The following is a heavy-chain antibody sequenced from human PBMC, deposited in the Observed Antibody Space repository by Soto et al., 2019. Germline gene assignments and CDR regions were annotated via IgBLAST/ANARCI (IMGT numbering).Heavy chain of an antibody. V-gene: IGHV4-4*02. CDR2: MYFSGTT. CDR1: GGSITSPNW. J-gene: IGHJ4*02. CDR3: ARGVSAGVDY. Sequence: SETLSLTCTVSGGSITSPNWWTWVRQPPGEGLEWIGEMYFSGTTNYNPSLKSRVAISLDKTKQHFSLTLRSVTAADTAFYYCARGVSAGVDYWGQGTLVTVSS. D-gene: IGHD1-26*01.